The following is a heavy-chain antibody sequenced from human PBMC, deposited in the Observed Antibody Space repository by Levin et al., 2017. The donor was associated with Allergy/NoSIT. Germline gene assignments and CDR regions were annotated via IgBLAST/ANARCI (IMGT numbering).Heavy chain of an antibody. J-gene: IGHJ5*02. CDR1: GFTFSSFA. V-gene: IGHV3-30-3*01. CDR2: ISFDGSNK. D-gene: IGHD3-10*01. CDR3: ARGRGSMARETTRFDP. Sequence: GGSLRLSCVASGFTFSSFAMHWVRQAPGKGLEWVAVISFDGSNKDCADSVKGRFTISRDNSKNTLYLQMNSLRDEDAAVYYWARGRGSMARETTRFDPWGQGTLVTVSS.